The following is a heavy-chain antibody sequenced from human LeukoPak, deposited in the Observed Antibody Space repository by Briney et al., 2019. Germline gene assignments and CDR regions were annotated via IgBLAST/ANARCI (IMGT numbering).Heavy chain of an antibody. CDR3: VRGRTGCLDN. CDR2: INSERTTT. CDR1: GFTFNTFW. V-gene: IGHV3-74*01. Sequence: GGSLRLSCRASGFTFNTFWMHWVRQAPGKGLVWVARINSERTTTSYADSVKGRFTISRDSAKNTLYLQMNSLRGDDTAVYYCVRGRTGCLDNWGQGTLVTVSS. D-gene: IGHD6-19*01. J-gene: IGHJ4*02.